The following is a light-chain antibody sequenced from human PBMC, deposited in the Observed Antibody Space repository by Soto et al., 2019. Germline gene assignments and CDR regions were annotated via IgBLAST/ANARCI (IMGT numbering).Light chain of an antibody. V-gene: IGKV1-8*01. J-gene: IGKJ3*01. CDR1: QGISSY. Sequence: AIRMTQSPSSLSASTGDRVTITCRASQGISSYLAWYQQKPGKAPKLLIYAASTLQSGVPSRFSGSGSGTDFTLTISCLQSEDFATYYCQQSYSTQFAFGPGTKVDIK. CDR3: QQSYSTQFA. CDR2: AAS.